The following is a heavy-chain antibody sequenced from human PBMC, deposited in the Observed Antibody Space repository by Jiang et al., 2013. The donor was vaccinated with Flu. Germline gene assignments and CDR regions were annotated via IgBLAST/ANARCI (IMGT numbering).Heavy chain of an antibody. CDR1: GGSFSGYY. CDR2: INHSGST. Sequence: GSGLVKPSETLSLTCAVYGGSFSGYYWSWIRQPPGKGLGWIGEINHSGSTNYNPSLKSRVTISVDTSKNQFSLKLSSVTAADTAVYYCARGAHYGMDVWGQGTTVTVSS. V-gene: IGHV4-34*01. CDR3: ARGAHYGMDV. J-gene: IGHJ6*02.